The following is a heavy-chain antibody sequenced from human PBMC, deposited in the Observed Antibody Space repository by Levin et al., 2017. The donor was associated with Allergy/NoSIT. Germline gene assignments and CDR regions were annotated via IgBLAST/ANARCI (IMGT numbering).Heavy chain of an antibody. V-gene: IGHV3-15*01. CDR2: IKGKNDGGTT. CDR3: TTDFIITIVDPADPGNLQH. Sequence: PGGSLRLSCAASGFSFTNAWMTWVRQAPGKGLEWVGRIKGKNDGGTTDYAAPVKGRFTISRDDAKNTLYLEMNNLKAEDTAVYYCTTDFIITIVDPADPGNLQHWGQGTLVTVSS. CDR1: GFSFTNAW. D-gene: IGHD3-9*01. J-gene: IGHJ1*01.